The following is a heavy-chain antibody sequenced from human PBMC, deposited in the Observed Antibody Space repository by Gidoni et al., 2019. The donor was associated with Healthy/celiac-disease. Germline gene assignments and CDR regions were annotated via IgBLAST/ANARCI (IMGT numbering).Heavy chain of an antibody. CDR3: ARDQVVLWFLGEEVDAFDI. CDR1: GFTLSRST. CDR2: ISSSSSTI. V-gene: IGHV3-48*01. Sequence: EVQLVASGGGLVQPGWSLRLSWSASGFTLSRSTMNWVSQAPGKGLEWVSYISSSSSTIYYADSVKGRFTISRDNAKNSLYLQMNSLRAEDTAVYYCARDQVVLWFLGEEVDAFDIWGQGTMVTVSS. J-gene: IGHJ3*02. D-gene: IGHD3-10*01.